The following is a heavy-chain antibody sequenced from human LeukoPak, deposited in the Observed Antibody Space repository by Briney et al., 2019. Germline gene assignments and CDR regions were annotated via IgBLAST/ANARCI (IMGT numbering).Heavy chain of an antibody. CDR3: AKEFPPYSSSSRLVDY. J-gene: IGHJ4*02. CDR2: IRYDGGNK. Sequence: GGSLRLSCAASGFTFSSYGMHGGRQAPRGGVEWVVFIRYDGGNKYYADSVQGRFTISRDNSKNTLYLQMTRLRAEDTAVYYCAKEFPPYSSSSRLVDYWAQGTLVTVSS. D-gene: IGHD6-6*01. V-gene: IGHV3-30*02. CDR1: GFTFSSYG.